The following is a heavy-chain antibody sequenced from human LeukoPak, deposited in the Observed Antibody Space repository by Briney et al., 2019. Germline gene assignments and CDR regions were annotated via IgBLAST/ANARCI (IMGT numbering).Heavy chain of an antibody. D-gene: IGHD5-12*01. CDR1: GFTFSSYW. V-gene: IGHV3-7*03. Sequence: GGSLRPSCAAAGFTFSSYWMSWVRQAPGKRLWWVANITQDGSEKYYVNSVKGRFTISRDNAKNSLYLQMNSLRAEDTAVYYCARESAYSGYDYWGQGTLVTVSS. J-gene: IGHJ4*02. CDR3: ARESAYSGYDY. CDR2: ITQDGSEK.